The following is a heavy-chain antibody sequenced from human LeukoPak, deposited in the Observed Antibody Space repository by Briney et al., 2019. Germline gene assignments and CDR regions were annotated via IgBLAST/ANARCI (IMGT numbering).Heavy chain of an antibody. J-gene: IGHJ4*02. CDR1: GFTFSTYA. CDR3: GRAFSCSGTSCAVGPDY. CDR2: ISGSGSNT. Sequence: PGGSLRLSCAASGFTFSTYAMSWVRQAPGKGLEWVSGISGSGSNTYYADSVKGRFTISRDNSKNTLYLQMNSLRADDTAVYYCGRAFSCSGTSCAVGPDYWGQGTLVTVSS. D-gene: IGHD2-2*01. V-gene: IGHV3-23*01.